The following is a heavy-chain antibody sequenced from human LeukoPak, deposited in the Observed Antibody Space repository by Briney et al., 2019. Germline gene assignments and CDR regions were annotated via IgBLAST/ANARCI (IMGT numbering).Heavy chain of an antibody. J-gene: IGHJ3*02. CDR3: AKDAFSYNGVFDPSDI. CDR1: GFTFSSYA. CDR2: ISYDGSNK. Sequence: GRSLRLSCAASGFTFSSYAMHWVRQAPGKGLEWVAVISYDGSNKYYADSVKGRFTISRDDSRDTLYLQMNSLKAEDTAVYYCAKDAFSYNGVFDPSDIWGQGTMVTVSS. D-gene: IGHD3-3*01. V-gene: IGHV3-30-3*01.